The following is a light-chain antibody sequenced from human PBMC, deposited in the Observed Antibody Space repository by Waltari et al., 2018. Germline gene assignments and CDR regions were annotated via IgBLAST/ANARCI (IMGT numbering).Light chain of an antibody. J-gene: IGKJ4*01. Sequence: DIVMTQSPDSLAVSLGERATINCKSSQSVLYRSNNKYCLAWYQQKPGQSPKLLIYWTSTRESGVPDRFSGGGSGTDFTLTISSLQAEDVAVYYCQQYYTTPPTFGGGTKVEIK. CDR2: WTS. CDR3: QQYYTTPPT. CDR1: QSVLYRSNNKYC. V-gene: IGKV4-1*01.